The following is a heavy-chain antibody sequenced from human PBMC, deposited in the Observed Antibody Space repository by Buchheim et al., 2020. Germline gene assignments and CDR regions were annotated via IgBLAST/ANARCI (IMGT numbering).Heavy chain of an antibody. Sequence: EVQVLESGGGLVQPGGSLRLSCAASGFTFGSFAMSWVRQAPGKGLEWVSAISGRGETTYYADSVKGRFTISRDNSKNTLYLQMNSLRAEDTAVYYCAKDLLLGSGYYFQYWGHGTL. V-gene: IGHV3-23*01. D-gene: IGHD3-22*01. J-gene: IGHJ4*01. CDR2: ISGRGETT. CDR1: GFTFGSFA. CDR3: AKDLLLGSGYYFQY.